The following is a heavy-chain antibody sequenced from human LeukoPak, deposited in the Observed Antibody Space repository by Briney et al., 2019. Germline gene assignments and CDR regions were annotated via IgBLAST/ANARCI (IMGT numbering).Heavy chain of an antibody. CDR2: IYYSGST. D-gene: IGHD2-2*01. CDR3: ARRVVGQPDAFDI. Sequence: SETLSLTCTVSGDSISTTSYCWGWIRQPPGKGLEWIGYIYYSGSTYYNPSLKSRLTISVDTPKNQFSLKLSSVTAADTAVYYCARRVVGQPDAFDIWGQGTMVTVSS. J-gene: IGHJ3*02. CDR1: GDSISTTSYC. V-gene: IGHV4-30-4*08.